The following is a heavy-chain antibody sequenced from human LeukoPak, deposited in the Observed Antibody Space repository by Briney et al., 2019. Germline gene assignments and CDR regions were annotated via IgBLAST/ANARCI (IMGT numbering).Heavy chain of an antibody. CDR3: AKERELLVAFDI. CDR1: GFTFDDYA. V-gene: IGHV3-9*01. D-gene: IGHD6-13*01. Sequence: GRSLRLSCAASGFTFDDYAMHWVRQAPGKGLEWVSGISWNSGSIGYADSVKGRFTISRDNAKNSLYLQMNSLRAEDTALYYCAKERELLVAFDIWGQGTMVTVSS. J-gene: IGHJ3*02. CDR2: ISWNSGSI.